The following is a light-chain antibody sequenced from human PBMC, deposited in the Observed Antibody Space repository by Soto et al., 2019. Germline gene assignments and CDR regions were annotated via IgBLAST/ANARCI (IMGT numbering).Light chain of an antibody. J-gene: IGKJ4*01. CDR2: DAS. CDR1: QSVSSF. V-gene: IGKV3-11*01. CDR3: QQRSNWPLT. Sequence: EIVLTQSPPTLSLSPGERATLSCRASQSVSSFLAGYQQKPGQAPRLLIYDASNRATGIPARFSGSGSGTDFTLTISSLEPEDFAVSSCQQRSNWPLTFGGGTKV.